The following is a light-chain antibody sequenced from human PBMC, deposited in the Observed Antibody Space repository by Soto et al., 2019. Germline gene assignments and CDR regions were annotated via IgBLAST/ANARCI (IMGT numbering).Light chain of an antibody. J-gene: IGKJ2*03. Sequence: DILMTQSPSTLSASVGDTVTITCRASQSIDTWLAWYQQKPGKAPNLLIYKASTLQSGVSSRCSGGGSGTEFTLTINSLQPDDFATYYCQHYRSYSYSFGQGTKLEIK. V-gene: IGKV1-5*03. CDR3: QHYRSYSYS. CDR2: KAS. CDR1: QSIDTW.